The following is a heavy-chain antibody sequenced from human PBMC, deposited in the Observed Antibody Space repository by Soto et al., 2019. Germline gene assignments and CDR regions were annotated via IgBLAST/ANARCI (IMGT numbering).Heavy chain of an antibody. D-gene: IGHD1-1*01. CDR3: AKTLERQHSYFDY. Sequence: EVQLLESGGGLVQPGGSLRLSCAASGFTFSSYAMTWVRQAPGKGLEWVSAISGSGGSTYYADSVKGRFTISRDNSKNTLYLQMNSLRAEDTAVYYCAKTLERQHSYFDYWAQGTLVTVSS. V-gene: IGHV3-23*01. CDR2: ISGSGGST. CDR1: GFTFSSYA. J-gene: IGHJ4*02.